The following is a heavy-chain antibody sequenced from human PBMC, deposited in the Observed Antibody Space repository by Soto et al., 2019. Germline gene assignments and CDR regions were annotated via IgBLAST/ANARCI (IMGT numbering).Heavy chain of an antibody. D-gene: IGHD2-2*01. V-gene: IGHV1-2*04. CDR3: ARTNERVVPAAHNYYYYGMDV. CDR1: GYTFTGYY. Sequence: SVKVSCKASGYTFTGYYMHWVRQAPVQGLEWMGWINPNSGGTNYAQKFQGWVTMTRDTSISTAYMELSRLRSDDTAVYYCARTNERVVPAAHNYYYYGMDVWGQGTTVTVSS. J-gene: IGHJ6*02. CDR2: INPNSGGT.